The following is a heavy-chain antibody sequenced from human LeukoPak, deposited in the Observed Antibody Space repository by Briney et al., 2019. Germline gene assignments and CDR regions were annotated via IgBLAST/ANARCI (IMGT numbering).Heavy chain of an antibody. V-gene: IGHV4-59*01. Sequence: SETLPLTCTVSGGSISSYYWSWIRQPPGKGLEWIGYIYYSGSTNYNPSLKSRVTISVDTSKNQFSLKLSSVTAADTAVYYCASSGYSSGWYASCFDYWGQGTLVTVSS. J-gene: IGHJ4*02. CDR2: IYYSGST. CDR3: ASSGYSSGWYASCFDY. D-gene: IGHD6-19*01. CDR1: GGSISSYY.